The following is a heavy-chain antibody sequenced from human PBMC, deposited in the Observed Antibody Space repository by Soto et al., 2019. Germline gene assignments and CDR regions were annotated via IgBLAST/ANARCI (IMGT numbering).Heavy chain of an antibody. J-gene: IGHJ4*02. V-gene: IGHV4-34*01. Sequence: PSETLSLTCAVYGGSFSGYYWSWIRQPPGKGLEWIGEINHSGSTNYNPSLKSRVTISVDTSKNQFSLKLSSVTAADTAVYYCARVPGYCSSTSCYALDYWGQGTLVTVSS. D-gene: IGHD2-2*03. CDR3: ARVPGYCSSTSCYALDY. CDR2: INHSGST. CDR1: GGSFSGYY.